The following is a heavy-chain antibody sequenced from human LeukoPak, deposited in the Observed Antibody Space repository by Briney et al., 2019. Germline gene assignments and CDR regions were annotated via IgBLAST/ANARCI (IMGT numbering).Heavy chain of an antibody. Sequence: GGSLRLSCAASGFMFSSYGMHWVRQAPGRGLEWVAFIRYDGNNKHYADSVKGRFTISRDNSKNTLILQMNSLRLEDTAIYYCAKNDGNYCDPWGQGTLVTVSS. J-gene: IGHJ5*02. CDR1: GFMFSSYG. CDR3: AKNDGNYCDP. V-gene: IGHV3-30*02. D-gene: IGHD1-26*01. CDR2: IRYDGNNK.